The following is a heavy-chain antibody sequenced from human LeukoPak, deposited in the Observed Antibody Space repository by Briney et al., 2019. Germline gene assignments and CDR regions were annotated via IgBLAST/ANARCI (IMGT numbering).Heavy chain of an antibody. CDR3: ARAGQWLGQYYFDY. J-gene: IGHJ4*02. Sequence: PGGSLRLSCAASGFTFSSYSMNWVRQAPGKGLEWVSVIYSGGSTYYADSVKGRFTISRDNSKNTLYLQMNSLRAEDTAVYYCARAGQWLGQYYFDYWGQGTLVTVSS. V-gene: IGHV3-53*01. CDR1: GFTFSSYS. D-gene: IGHD6-19*01. CDR2: IYSGGST.